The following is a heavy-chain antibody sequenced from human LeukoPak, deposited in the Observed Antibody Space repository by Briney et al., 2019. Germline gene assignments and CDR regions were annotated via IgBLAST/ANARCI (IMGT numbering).Heavy chain of an antibody. D-gene: IGHD2-2*01. CDR1: GYTFTGYY. CDR2: IKPNNGGT. J-gene: IGHJ5*02. Sequence: ASVKVSCKASGYTFTGYYMHWVRQAPGQGLGWMGWIKPNNGGTYYAQKFQGRVTMTRDTSISTAYMELSRLRSDDTAVYYCARARGDIVVVPAAIWFDPWGQGTLVTVSS. CDR3: ARARGDIVVVPAAIWFDP. V-gene: IGHV1-2*02.